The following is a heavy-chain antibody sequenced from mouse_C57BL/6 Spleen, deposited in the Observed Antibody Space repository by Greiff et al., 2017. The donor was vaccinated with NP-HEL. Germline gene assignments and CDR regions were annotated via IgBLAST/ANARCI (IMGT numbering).Heavy chain of an antibody. J-gene: IGHJ3*01. Sequence: VQLQQSGPELVKPGASVQISCKASGYTFTDYYMNWVKQSHGTSLEWIGDINPNNGGTSYNQKFKGKATLTVDKSASTSYMELRSLTSEDSAVYDGARGRDYDGFAYWGQGTLVTVSA. CDR2: INPNNGGT. CDR3: ARGRDYDGFAY. V-gene: IGHV1-26*01. D-gene: IGHD2-4*01. CDR1: GYTFTDYY.